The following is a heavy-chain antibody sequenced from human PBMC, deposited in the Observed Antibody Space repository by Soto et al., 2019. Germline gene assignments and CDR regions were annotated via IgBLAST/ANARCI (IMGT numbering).Heavy chain of an antibody. CDR3: AKDRASSGWLDY. J-gene: IGHJ4*02. D-gene: IGHD6-19*01. Sequence: DVQLVESGGVVVQPGGSLRLSCAASGFTFDDYTMHWVRQAPGKGLEWVSLISWDGGSTYYADSVKGRFTISRDNSKNSLYLQMNSLRTEDTALYYCAKDRASSGWLDYWGQGTLVTVSS. V-gene: IGHV3-43*01. CDR2: ISWDGGST. CDR1: GFTFDDYT.